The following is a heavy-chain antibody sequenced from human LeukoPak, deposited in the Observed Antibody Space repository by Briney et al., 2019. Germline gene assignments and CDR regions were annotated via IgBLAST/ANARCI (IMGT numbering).Heavy chain of an antibody. J-gene: IGHJ4*02. CDR1: GFPFTTYA. Sequence: GSLRLSCPASGFPFTTYAMSWVRQAPGKGLEWVSAISGSGGSTYYADSVKGRFTISRDNSKNTLYLQMNSLRAEDTAVYYCAKAPISNYVNYWGQGTLVTVSS. D-gene: IGHD4-11*01. V-gene: IGHV3-23*01. CDR3: AKAPISNYVNY. CDR2: ISGSGGST.